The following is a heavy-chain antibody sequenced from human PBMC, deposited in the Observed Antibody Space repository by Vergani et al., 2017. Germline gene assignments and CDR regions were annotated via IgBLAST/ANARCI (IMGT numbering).Heavy chain of an antibody. CDR1: GFTFSSYS. J-gene: IGHJ4*02. Sequence: EVQLVESGGGLVQPGGSLRLSCAASGFTFSSYSMNWVRQAPGKGLEWVSYISSSSSYIYYADSVKGRFTISRDNAKNSLYLQMNSLRAEDTAVYYCARDGMVPYYDSSGWFFDYWGQGTLVTVSS. CDR3: ARDGMVPYYDSSGWFFDY. D-gene: IGHD3-22*01. CDR2: ISSSSSYI. V-gene: IGHV3-21*05.